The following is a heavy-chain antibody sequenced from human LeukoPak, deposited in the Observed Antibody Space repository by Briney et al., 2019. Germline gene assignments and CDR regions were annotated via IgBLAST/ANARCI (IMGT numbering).Heavy chain of an antibody. D-gene: IGHD3-16*01. V-gene: IGHV4-59*01. Sequence: SETLSLTCTVSGGSISSYDWSWIRQPPGKGLEWIGNIHYSGSTNYNPSLKSRVTISVGTSRSQFSLKLSSLTAADTAVYYCARFPSTFGGSSDAFDIWGQGTMVTVSS. CDR3: ARFPSTFGGSSDAFDI. CDR2: IHYSGST. CDR1: GGSISSYD. J-gene: IGHJ3*02.